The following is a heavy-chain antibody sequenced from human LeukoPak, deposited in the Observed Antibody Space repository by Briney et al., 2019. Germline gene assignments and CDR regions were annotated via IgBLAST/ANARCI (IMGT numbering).Heavy chain of an antibody. J-gene: IGHJ6*02. D-gene: IGHD2-2*01. CDR3: AREPRNIVVEPLDYYGMDV. V-gene: IGHV1-18*04. Sequence: PRASVKVSCKASGYTFTGYYMHWVRQAPGQGLEWMGWISGYNGNTNYAQKFQGRVSMTTDTSTNTAYMEVRSLRSDDTAVYYCAREPRNIVVEPLDYYGMDVWGQGTTVTVSS. CDR1: GYTFTGYY. CDR2: ISGYNGNT.